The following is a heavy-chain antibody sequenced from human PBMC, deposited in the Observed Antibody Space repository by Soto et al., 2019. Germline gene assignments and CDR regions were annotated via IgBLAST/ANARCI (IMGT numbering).Heavy chain of an antibody. Sequence: QVQLXXXXPGLVKPSQTLSLTCTVSGGSISSGGYYWSWIRQHPGKGLEWIGYIYYSGSTYYNPSLKSRVTISVDTSKNQFSLKLSSVTAADTAVYYCARFDSSSGQFDYWGQGTLVTVSS. CDR1: GGSISSGGYY. CDR3: ARFDSSSGQFDY. J-gene: IGHJ4*02. V-gene: IGHV4-31*03. D-gene: IGHD6-13*01. CDR2: IYYSGST.